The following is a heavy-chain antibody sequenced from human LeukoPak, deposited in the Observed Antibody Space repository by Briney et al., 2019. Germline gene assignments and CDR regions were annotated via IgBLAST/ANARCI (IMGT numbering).Heavy chain of an antibody. CDR1: GYSISSGYY. CDR2: IYHSGST. D-gene: IGHD2-15*01. Sequence: PSQTLSLTCAVSGYSISSGYYWGWIRQPPGKGLEWIGSIYHSGSTYYNPSLKSRVTISVDTSKNQFSLKLSSVTAADTAVYYCARDSQDIVVVVAAPYFDYWGQGTLVTVSS. CDR3: ARDSQDIVVVVAAPYFDY. V-gene: IGHV4-38-2*02. J-gene: IGHJ4*02.